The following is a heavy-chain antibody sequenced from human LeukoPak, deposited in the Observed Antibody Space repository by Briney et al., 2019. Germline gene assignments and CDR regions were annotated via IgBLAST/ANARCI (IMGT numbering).Heavy chain of an antibody. V-gene: IGHV3-33*08. Sequence: GGSLRLSCAASGFSFSSYNMNRVRQAPGKGLEWVAVIWYDGSNKYYADSVKGRFTISRDNSKNTLYLQMNSLRAEDTAVYYCARESYGDYRYYFDYWGQGTLVTVSS. CDR3: ARESYGDYRYYFDY. D-gene: IGHD4-17*01. J-gene: IGHJ4*02. CDR2: IWYDGSNK. CDR1: GFSFSSYN.